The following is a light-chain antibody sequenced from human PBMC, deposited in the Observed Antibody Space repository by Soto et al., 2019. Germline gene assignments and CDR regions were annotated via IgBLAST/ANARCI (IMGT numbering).Light chain of an antibody. Sequence: ETVMTQSPATLSVSPGEGATLSCRAGQSVRTNLAWYQQKPGQAPRLLIYGASTRATGVPARFSGSGSGTEFTLTISSLQSEDFAVYYCQQYNNWPLWTFGQGTKVDIK. CDR3: QQYNNWPLWT. CDR2: GAS. V-gene: IGKV3-15*01. CDR1: QSVRTN. J-gene: IGKJ1*01.